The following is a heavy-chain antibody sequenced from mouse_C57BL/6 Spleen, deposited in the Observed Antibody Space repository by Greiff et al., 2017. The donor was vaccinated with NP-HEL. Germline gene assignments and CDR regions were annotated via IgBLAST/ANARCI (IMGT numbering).Heavy chain of an antibody. CDR3: ARTHYGSIFDY. V-gene: IGHV1-4*01. CDR2: INPSSGYT. CDR1: GYTFTSYT. J-gene: IGHJ2*01. D-gene: IGHD1-1*01. Sequence: QVQLQQSGAELARPGASVKMSCKASGYTFTSYTMHWVKQRPGQGLEWIGYINPSSGYTKYNQKFKDKATLTADKSSSTAYMQLSSLTSEDSAVYYCARTHYGSIFDYWGQGTTLTVSS.